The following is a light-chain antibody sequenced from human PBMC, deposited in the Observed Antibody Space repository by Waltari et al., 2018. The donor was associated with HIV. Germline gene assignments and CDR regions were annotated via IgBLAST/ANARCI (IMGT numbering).Light chain of an antibody. CDR2: GDD. J-gene: IGLJ3*02. Sequence: NFMLTQPHSVSESPGKTVTISCTRSSGRIVSSYVQWYQQRPGSAPTTVICGDDGRPSGVPDRFSGSIDSASNTASLSSSGLKPEDEADYYCQSCDSTNRWVCGGGTKLTVL. V-gene: IGLV6-57*04. CDR3: QSCDSTNRWV. CDR1: SGRIVSSY.